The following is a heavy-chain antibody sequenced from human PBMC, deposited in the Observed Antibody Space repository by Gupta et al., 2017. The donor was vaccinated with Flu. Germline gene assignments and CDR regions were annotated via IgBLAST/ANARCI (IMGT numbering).Heavy chain of an antibody. CDR1: GITFSRTA. CDR3: AKKENGKSHFDY. V-gene: IGHV3-23*01. CDR2: IDGSGGIT. D-gene: IGHD2-8*01. J-gene: IGHJ4*02. Sequence: EVQLLESGGDLVQPGGSLRLSCAASGITFSRTAMSWVRQAAGKGPEWVSGIDGSGGITVYADSVRGRFTVSRDNSKNTLYLQMDSLRAEDTAVYYCAKKENGKSHFDYWGQGTLVTVSS.